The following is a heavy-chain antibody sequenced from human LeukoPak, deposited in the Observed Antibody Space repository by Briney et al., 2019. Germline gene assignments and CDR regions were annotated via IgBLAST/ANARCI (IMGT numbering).Heavy chain of an antibody. CDR3: AKDGLTLTGTEFDP. Sequence: GGSLRLSCAASGFTFSNYAMTWVRQAPGKGLEWVSTISGSGGSSTYYADSVKGRFTISRDDSKNTLYLQMNSLRAEDTAVYYCAKDGLTLTGTEFDPWGQGTLVTVSS. CDR1: GFTFSNYA. J-gene: IGHJ5*02. V-gene: IGHV3-23*01. CDR2: ISGSGGSST. D-gene: IGHD1-20*01.